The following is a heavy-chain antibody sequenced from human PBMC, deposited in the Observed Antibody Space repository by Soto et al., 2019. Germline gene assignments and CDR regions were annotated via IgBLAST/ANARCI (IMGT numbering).Heavy chain of an antibody. CDR3: ARDRESHNWFDP. Sequence: AGGSLRLSCAASGFTFSDYYMSWIRQAPGKGLEWVSYISSSGSTIYYEDTVKGRFTISRDNAKNSLYQQMSSLRAEYTAVYYWARDRESHNWFDPWGQETLVTVSS. CDR1: GFTFSDYY. J-gene: IGHJ5*02. D-gene: IGHD3-10*01. CDR2: ISSSGSTI. V-gene: IGHV3-11*01.